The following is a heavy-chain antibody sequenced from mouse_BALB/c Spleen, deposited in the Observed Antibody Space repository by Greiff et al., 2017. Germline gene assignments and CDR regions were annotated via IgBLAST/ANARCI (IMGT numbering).Heavy chain of an antibody. J-gene: IGHJ3*01. V-gene: IGHV1-82*01. CDR3: ARLDGNTFAY. CDR1: GYAFSSSW. Sequence: QVQLKQSGPELVKPGASVKISCKASGYAFSSSWLNWVKQRPGQGLEWIGRIYPGDGDTNYNGKFKGKATLTAYKSSSTAYMQLSSLTSVESAVYFCARLDGNTFAYWGEGTLVTVSA. D-gene: IGHD2-1*01. CDR2: IYPGDGDT.